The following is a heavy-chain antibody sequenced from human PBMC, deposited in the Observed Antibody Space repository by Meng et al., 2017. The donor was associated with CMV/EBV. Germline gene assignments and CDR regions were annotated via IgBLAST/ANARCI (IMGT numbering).Heavy chain of an antibody. J-gene: IGHJ4*02. Sequence: ASVKVSCKASGYTFTGYYMHWLRQAPGQGLEWMGWINPNSGGTNYAQKFQGRVTMTRDTSISTAYMELSRLRSDDTAVYYCARSESSLRMPAIWYWGQGTLVTVSS. CDR2: INPNSGGT. V-gene: IGHV1-2*02. D-gene: IGHD2-2*01. CDR1: GYTFTGYY. CDR3: ARSESSLRMPAIWY.